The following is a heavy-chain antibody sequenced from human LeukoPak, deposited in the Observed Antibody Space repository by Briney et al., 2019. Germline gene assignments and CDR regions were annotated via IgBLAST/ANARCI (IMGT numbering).Heavy chain of an antibody. J-gene: IGHJ4*02. CDR1: GFTFSSYT. CDR2: ISSSSGYI. D-gene: IGHD1-14*01. CDR3: ARNQRRLDY. Sequence: PGGSLRLSCEASGFTFSSYTLTWVRQAPGKGLEWVSSISSSSGYIYYADSVKGRFTISRDNAKRSLHLQVNSLRAEDTAVYYCARNQRRLDYWGQGTLVTVSS. V-gene: IGHV3-21*01.